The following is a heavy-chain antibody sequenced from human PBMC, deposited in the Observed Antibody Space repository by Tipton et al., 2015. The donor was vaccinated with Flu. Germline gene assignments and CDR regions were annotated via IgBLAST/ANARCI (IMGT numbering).Heavy chain of an antibody. CDR1: GFTFSSYA. Sequence: SLRLSCAASGFTFSSYAMHWVRQAPGKGLEWVAVISYDGSNKYYADSVKGRFTISRDNSKNTLYLQMNSLRAEDTAVYYCAGGRLTAMVTVFDYWGQGTLVTVSS. J-gene: IGHJ4*02. V-gene: IGHV3-30-3*01. D-gene: IGHD5-18*01. CDR3: AGGRLTAMVTVFDY. CDR2: ISYDGSNK.